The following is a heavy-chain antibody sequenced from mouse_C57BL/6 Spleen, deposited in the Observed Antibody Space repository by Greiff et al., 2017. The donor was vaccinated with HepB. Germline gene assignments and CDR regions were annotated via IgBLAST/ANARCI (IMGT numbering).Heavy chain of an antibody. CDR2: INPYNGGT. CDR1: GYTFTDYY. D-gene: IGHD1-1*01. Sequence: VQLQQSGPVLVKPGASVKMSCKASGYTFTDYYMNWVKQSHGRSLEWIGVINPYNGGTSYNQKFKGKATLTVDKSSSTAYMGLNSLTSEDSAVYYCARATTVVATRYFDVWGTGTTVTVSS. V-gene: IGHV1-19*01. CDR3: ARATTVVATRYFDV. J-gene: IGHJ1*03.